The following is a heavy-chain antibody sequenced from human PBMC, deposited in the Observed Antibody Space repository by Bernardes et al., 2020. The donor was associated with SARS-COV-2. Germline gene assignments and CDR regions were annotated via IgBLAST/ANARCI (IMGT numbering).Heavy chain of an antibody. CDR1: GGSFSGYY. CDR2: INHSGST. Sequence: LSLTCAVYGGSFSGYYWSWIRQPPGKGLEWIGEINHSGSTNYNPSLKSRVTISVDTSKNQFSLKLSSVTAADTAVYYCARVRTMVRGVIQEYYYYYGMDVWGQGTTVTVS. CDR3: ARVRTMVRGVIQEYYYYYGMDV. V-gene: IGHV4-34*01. D-gene: IGHD3-10*01. J-gene: IGHJ6*02.